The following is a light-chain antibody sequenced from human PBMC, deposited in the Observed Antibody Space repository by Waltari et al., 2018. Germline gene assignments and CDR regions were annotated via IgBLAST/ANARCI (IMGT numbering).Light chain of an antibody. V-gene: IGKV3-15*01. CDR3: QQYNNWPLG. CDR1: QSVNSN. J-gene: IGKJ1*01. Sequence: EIVMTQSPGTLSVSPGERATLSCRASQSVNSNLAWYQQKPGQAPRLLIHGASTRATGIPARFSSSGSGTEFTLTISSLQSEDFAIYYCQQYNNWPLGFGQGTKVEIK. CDR2: GAS.